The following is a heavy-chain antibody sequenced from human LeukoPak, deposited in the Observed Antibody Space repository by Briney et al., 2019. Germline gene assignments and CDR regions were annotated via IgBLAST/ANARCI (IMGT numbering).Heavy chain of an antibody. V-gene: IGHV3-21*01. CDR1: GFTFSTYT. CDR2: IRSGSSYI. J-gene: IGHJ4*02. CDR3: ARDGHFDY. Sequence: GGSLRLSCAASGFTFSTYTMNWVRQAPGKGLEWVSSIRSGSSYIYYADSVKGRFTISRDNAKNSLYLQMNSLRAEDTAVYYCARDGHFDYGGQGTLVAVSS.